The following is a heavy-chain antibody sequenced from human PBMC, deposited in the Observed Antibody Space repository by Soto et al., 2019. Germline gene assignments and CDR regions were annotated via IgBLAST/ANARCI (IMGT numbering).Heavy chain of an antibody. Sequence: QPGGSLRLSCAASGFSFSTYGMHWVRQAPGKGLEWVAVVWSNGVNNYYADSVRGRFTISRDNSKNSLYLQMNSLKAEDTAVYYCVRERGPFDDFDIWGQGTMVTVSS. CDR2: VWSNGVNN. CDR1: GFSFSTYG. J-gene: IGHJ3*02. V-gene: IGHV3-33*01. CDR3: VRERGPFDDFDI.